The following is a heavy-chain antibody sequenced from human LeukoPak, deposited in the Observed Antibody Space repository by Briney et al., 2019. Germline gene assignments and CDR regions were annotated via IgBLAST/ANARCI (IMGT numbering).Heavy chain of an antibody. D-gene: IGHD3-9*01. V-gene: IGHV4-38-2*02. Sequence: SETLSLTCTVSGYSISDGYYWGWIRQPPGKGLEWIATIYHGGSTYYNPSLESRVTISLDTSKNHFSLNLTSVTAADTAMYYCARVAERTWLPYDAAFDIWGRGTMVTVSS. CDR3: ARVAERTWLPYDAAFDI. J-gene: IGHJ3*02. CDR2: IYHGGST. CDR1: GYSISDGYY.